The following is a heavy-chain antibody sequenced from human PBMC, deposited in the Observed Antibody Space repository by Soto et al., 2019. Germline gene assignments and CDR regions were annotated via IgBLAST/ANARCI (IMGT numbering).Heavy chain of an antibody. D-gene: IGHD3-10*01. V-gene: IGHV3-53*01. Sequence: GGSLRLSCAASGFTVSSNYMSWVRQAPGKGLEWVSVIYSGGSTYYADSVKGRFTISRDNSKNTLYLQMNSLRAEDTAVYYCAAAIGYYGSGSYYNGVYYYYGMDVWGQGTTVTVSS. CDR1: GFTVSSNY. J-gene: IGHJ6*02. CDR2: IYSGGST. CDR3: AAAIGYYGSGSYYNGVYYYYGMDV.